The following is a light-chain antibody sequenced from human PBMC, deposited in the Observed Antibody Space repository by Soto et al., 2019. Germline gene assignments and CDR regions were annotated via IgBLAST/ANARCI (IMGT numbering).Light chain of an antibody. CDR1: QSVSSN. J-gene: IGKJ5*01. V-gene: IGKV3-15*01. CDR2: DAS. CDR3: QQYHNWPIT. Sequence: IVMTQSPATLSVSPGERATLSCRASQSVSSNLAWHQQKPGQAPSILMYDASTRATGIPARFSGSGSGTEFTLTISSLQSEDFAVYYCQQYHNWPITFGQGTRLEI.